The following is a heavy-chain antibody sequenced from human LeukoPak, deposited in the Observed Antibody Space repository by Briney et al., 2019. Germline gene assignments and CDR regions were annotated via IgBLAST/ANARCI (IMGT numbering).Heavy chain of an antibody. CDR2: TNPNSGNT. V-gene: IGHV1-8*01. Sequence: ASVKVSCKASGYTFTSYDINWVRQATGQGLEWMGWTNPNSGNTGYAQKFQGRVTMTRNTSISTAYMELSSLRSEDTAVYYCARAASKTYYDFWSGYYSGNWFDPWGQGTLVTVSS. D-gene: IGHD3-3*01. J-gene: IGHJ5*02. CDR1: GYTFTSYD. CDR3: ARAASKTYYDFWSGYYSGNWFDP.